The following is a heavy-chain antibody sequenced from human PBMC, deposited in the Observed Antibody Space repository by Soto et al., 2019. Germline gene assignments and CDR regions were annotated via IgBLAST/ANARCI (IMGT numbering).Heavy chain of an antibody. D-gene: IGHD4-4*01. J-gene: IGHJ4*02. CDR3: ARVKARVTTRPDPSYYFDY. Sequence: QVQLQESGPGLVKPSQTLSLTCTVSGGSISSGGYYWSWIRQHPGKGLEWIGYIYYSGSTYYNPSLKSRVTISVDTSKNQFSLKLSSVTAADTAVYYCARVKARVTTRPDPSYYFDYWGQGTLVTVSS. V-gene: IGHV4-31*03. CDR1: GGSISSGGYY. CDR2: IYYSGST.